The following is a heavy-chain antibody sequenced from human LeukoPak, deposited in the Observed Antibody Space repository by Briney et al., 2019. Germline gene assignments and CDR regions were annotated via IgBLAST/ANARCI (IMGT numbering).Heavy chain of an antibody. CDR1: GFTFSSYA. J-gene: IGHJ4*02. D-gene: IGHD2-2*01. CDR3: AKAEVYCSSTSCLVALWDY. Sequence: GGSLRLSCAASGFTFSSYAMSWVRQAPGKGLEWVSAISGSGGSTYYADSVKGRFTISRDNSKNTLYLQMNSLRAEDTAVHYCAKAEVYCSSTSCLVALWDYWGQGTLVTVSS. CDR2: ISGSGGST. V-gene: IGHV3-23*01.